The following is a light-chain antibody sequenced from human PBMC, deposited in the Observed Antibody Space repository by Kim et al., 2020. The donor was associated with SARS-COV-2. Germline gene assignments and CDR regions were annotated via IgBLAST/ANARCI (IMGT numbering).Light chain of an antibody. V-gene: IGKV3-20*01. CDR1: QSVTNSW. J-gene: IGKJ1*01. CDR3: QHYVNSPRT. CDR2: GAS. Sequence: SPGERATLSCRASQSVTNSWLAWYQQKPGQAPRILIYGASSRATGIPDRFSGSGSGTDFTLTISRLEPEDFAVYFCQHYVNSPRTFGQGTKVDIK.